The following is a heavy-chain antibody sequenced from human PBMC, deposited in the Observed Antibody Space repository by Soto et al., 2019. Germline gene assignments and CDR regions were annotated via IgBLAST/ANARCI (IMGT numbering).Heavy chain of an antibody. D-gene: IGHD2-15*01. Sequence: PGGSLRLSCAASGVTFSSYGMHWVRQAPGKGLEWVAVIWYDGSNKYYADSVKGRFTISRDNSKNTLYLQMNSLRAEDTAVYYCARGVRDCSGGSCEGWFDPWGQGTLVTVSS. J-gene: IGHJ5*02. CDR3: ARGVRDCSGGSCEGWFDP. CDR2: IWYDGSNK. V-gene: IGHV3-33*01. CDR1: GVTFSSYG.